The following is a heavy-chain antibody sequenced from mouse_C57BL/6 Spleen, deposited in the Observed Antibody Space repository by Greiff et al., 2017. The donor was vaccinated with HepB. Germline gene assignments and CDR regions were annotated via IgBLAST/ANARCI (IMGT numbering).Heavy chain of an antibody. CDR1: GFTFSNYW. J-gene: IGHJ1*03. Sequence: EVQLQESGGGLVQPGGSMKLSCVASGFTFSNYWMNWVRQSPEKGLEWVAQIRLKSDNYATHYAESVKGRFTISRDDSKSSVYLQMNNLKAEDTGIYYCTTTVDWYFDVWGTGTTVTVSS. V-gene: IGHV6-3*01. D-gene: IGHD1-1*01. CDR2: IRLKSDNYAT. CDR3: TTTVDWYFDV.